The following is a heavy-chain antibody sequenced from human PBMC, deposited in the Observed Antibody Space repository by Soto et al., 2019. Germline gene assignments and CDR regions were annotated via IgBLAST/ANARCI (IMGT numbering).Heavy chain of an antibody. J-gene: IGHJ6*02. D-gene: IGHD3-10*01. V-gene: IGHV3-53*04. CDR1: GFTVSSNY. Sequence: PGGSLRLSCAASGFTVSSNYMSWVRQAPGKGLEWVSVIYSGGSTYYADSVKGRFTISRHNSKNTLYLQMNSLRAEDTAVYYCARSPYGSGTPPHYYYYGMDVWGQGTTVTVSS. CDR2: IYSGGST. CDR3: ARSPYGSGTPPHYYYYGMDV.